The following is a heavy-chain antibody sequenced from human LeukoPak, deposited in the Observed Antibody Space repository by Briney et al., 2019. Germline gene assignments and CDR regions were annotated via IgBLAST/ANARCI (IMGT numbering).Heavy chain of an antibody. CDR1: GFTFSRFE. Sequence: GGSLRLSCAASGFTFSRFEMNWVRQGPGKGLEWVSYISGSGSTKYYAETAKGRFTISRDNGKNSLYLQMNSLRDEDTAVYYCARGRSGGYVSYFDYWGQGSLVTVSA. V-gene: IGHV3-48*03. CDR3: ARGRSGGYVSYFDY. CDR2: ISGSGSTK. J-gene: IGHJ4*02. D-gene: IGHD3-22*01.